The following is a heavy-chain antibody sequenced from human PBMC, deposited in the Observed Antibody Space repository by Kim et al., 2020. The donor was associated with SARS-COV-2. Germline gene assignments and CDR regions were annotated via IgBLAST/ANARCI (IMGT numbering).Heavy chain of an antibody. CDR3: ARGYDSSGYRDY. J-gene: IGHJ4*02. V-gene: IGHV5-51*01. Sequence: YSPSFQGQVTISADKSISTAYLQWSSLKASDTAMYYCARGYDSSGYRDYWGQGTLVTVSS. D-gene: IGHD3-22*01.